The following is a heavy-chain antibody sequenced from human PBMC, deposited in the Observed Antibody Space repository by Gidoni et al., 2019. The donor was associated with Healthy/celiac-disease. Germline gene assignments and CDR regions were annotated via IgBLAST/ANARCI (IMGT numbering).Heavy chain of an antibody. CDR3: ARAGQLLWFGELLLPDY. CDR2: IYYSGST. J-gene: IGHJ4*02. D-gene: IGHD3-10*01. V-gene: IGHV4-59*01. CDR1: GGSISSYY. Sequence: QVQLQESGPGLVKPSETLSLTCTVSGGSISSYYWSWIRQPPGKGLEWIGYIYYSGSTNYNPSLKSRVTISVDTSKNQFSLKLSSVTAADTAVYYCARAGQLLWFGELLLPDYWGQGTLVTVSS.